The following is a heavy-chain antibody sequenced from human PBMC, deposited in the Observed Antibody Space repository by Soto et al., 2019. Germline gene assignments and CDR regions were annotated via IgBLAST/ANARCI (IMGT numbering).Heavy chain of an antibody. D-gene: IGHD3-3*01. V-gene: IGHV1-2*02. CDR3: ARAYYDFWSCYGDAFDI. J-gene: IGHJ3*02. CDR1: GYTFTGYY. CDR2: INPNSGGT. Sequence: GASVKVSCKASGYTFTGYYMHWVRPAPGQGLEWMGWINPNSGGTNYAQKFQGRVTMTRDTSISTAYMELSRLRSDDTAVYYCARAYYDFWSCYGDAFDIWGQGTMVTVSS.